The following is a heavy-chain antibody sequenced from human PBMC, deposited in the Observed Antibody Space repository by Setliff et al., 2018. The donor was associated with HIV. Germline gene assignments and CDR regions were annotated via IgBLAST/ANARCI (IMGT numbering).Heavy chain of an antibody. CDR3: GTDHLTVGGVTEFGH. D-gene: IGHD1-26*01. CDR2: ISWNSGSI. CDR1: GFTFDDYA. V-gene: IGHV3-9*01. J-gene: IGHJ4*02. Sequence: GGSLRLSCAASGFTFDDYAMHWVRQAPGKGLEWVSVISWNSGSIGYADSVKGRFTISRDNAKNSLYLQMNSLRAEDTAVYYCGTDHLTVGGVTEFGHWGQGTLVTVSS.